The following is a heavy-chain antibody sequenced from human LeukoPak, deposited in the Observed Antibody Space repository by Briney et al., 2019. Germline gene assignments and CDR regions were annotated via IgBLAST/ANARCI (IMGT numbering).Heavy chain of an antibody. CDR3: AKRSRRLTIVRGVPREDV. J-gene: IGHJ6*02. D-gene: IGHD3-10*01. CDR2: ISGNGDTT. V-gene: IGHV3-23*01. Sequence: PGGSLRLSCAASGFTFSSCAMSWVRQAPGKGLEWVSGISGNGDTTYYADSVKGRFTISRDNSKNTLYLQMNSLRAEDTAVYYCAKRSRRLTIVRGVPREDVWGQGTTVTVSS. CDR1: GFTFSSCA.